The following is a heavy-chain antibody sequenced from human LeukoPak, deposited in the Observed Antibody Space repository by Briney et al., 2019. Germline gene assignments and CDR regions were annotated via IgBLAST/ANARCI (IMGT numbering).Heavy chain of an antibody. CDR1: GYTFTSCD. CDR3: ARGQDYSNYFSYYYYMDV. D-gene: IGHD4-11*01. Sequence: ASVKVSCKASGYTFTSCDINWVRQATGQGLEWMGWMNPNSGNTGYAQKFQGRVTMTRNTSISTAYMELSSLRSEDTAVYYCARGQDYSNYFSYYYYMDVWGKGTTVTVSS. CDR2: MNPNSGNT. V-gene: IGHV1-8*01. J-gene: IGHJ6*03.